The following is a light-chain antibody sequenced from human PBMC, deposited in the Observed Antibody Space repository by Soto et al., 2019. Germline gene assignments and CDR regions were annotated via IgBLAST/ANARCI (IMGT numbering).Light chain of an antibody. V-gene: IGLV2-8*01. CDR1: KSDIGVYDF. CDR2: EVV. Sequence: ALAQPPSASGSPGQSVTISCTGTKSDIGVYDFVSWYQHHPGKAPRLIIYEVVQRPSGVPDRFSGSKSGNTASLTVSGLQAADEADYFCKSYAGSNTYVFGSGTKVTVL. CDR3: KSYAGSNTYV. J-gene: IGLJ1*01.